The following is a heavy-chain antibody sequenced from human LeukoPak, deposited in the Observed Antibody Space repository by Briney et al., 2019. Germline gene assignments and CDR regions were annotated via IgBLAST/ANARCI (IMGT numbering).Heavy chain of an antibody. J-gene: IGHJ4*02. Sequence: PSETLSPTCTVSGGSISSYYWSWIRQPPGKGLEWIGYIYYSGSTNYNPPLNSRATISVDTSKNQSSLKLSSVTAADTAVYYCARMLTSSSLPIDYWGQGTLVTVSS. CDR2: IYYSGST. CDR3: ARMLTSSSLPIDY. CDR1: GGSISSYY. D-gene: IGHD6-6*01. V-gene: IGHV4-59*01.